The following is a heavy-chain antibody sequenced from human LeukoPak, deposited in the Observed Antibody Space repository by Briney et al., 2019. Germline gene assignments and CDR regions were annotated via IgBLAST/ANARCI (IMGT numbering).Heavy chain of an antibody. CDR1: GFTFSTYW. CDR3: AGGYYFFDY. J-gene: IGHJ4*02. CDR2: INSDGRTT. Sequence: GGSLRLSCAAAGFTFSTYWMHWVRQVPGKGLVWVSRINSDGRTTGYADSVKGRFTISRDNAKNTLYLQMNSLRAEDTAVYYCAGGYYFFDYWGQGTLVTVSS. V-gene: IGHV3-74*01. D-gene: IGHD3-10*01.